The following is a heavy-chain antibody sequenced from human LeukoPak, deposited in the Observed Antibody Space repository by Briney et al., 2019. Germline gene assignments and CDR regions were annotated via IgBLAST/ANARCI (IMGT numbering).Heavy chain of an antibody. Sequence: SETLSLTCTVSGGSISSGGYYWSWIRQHPGKGLEWIGYIYYSGSTYYNPSLKSRVTISVDTSKNQFSLKLSSVTAADTAVYYCASTGIVGATDPYYYGMDVWGQGTTVTVSS. CDR3: ASTGIVGATDPYYYGMDV. CDR2: IYYSGST. J-gene: IGHJ6*02. D-gene: IGHD1-26*01. V-gene: IGHV4-31*03. CDR1: GGSISSGGYY.